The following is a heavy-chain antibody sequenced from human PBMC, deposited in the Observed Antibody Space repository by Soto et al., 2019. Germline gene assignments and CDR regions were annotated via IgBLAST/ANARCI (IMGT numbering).Heavy chain of an antibody. CDR2: INHSGST. J-gene: IGHJ5*02. Sequence: KPSETLSLTCAVYGGSFSGYYWSWIRQPPGKGLEWIGEINHSGSTNYNPSLKSRVTISVDTPKNQFSLKLSSVTAADTAVYYCARRLGVVAASFDPWGQGTLGTVSS. CDR1: GGSFSGYY. CDR3: ARRLGVVAASFDP. V-gene: IGHV4-34*01. D-gene: IGHD2-15*01.